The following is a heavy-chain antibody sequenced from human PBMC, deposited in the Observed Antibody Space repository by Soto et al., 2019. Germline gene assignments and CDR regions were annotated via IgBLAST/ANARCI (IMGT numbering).Heavy chain of an antibody. J-gene: IGHJ5*02. CDR1: GGSISRSTYY. D-gene: IGHD2-2*01. V-gene: IGHV4-39*07. CDR3: ARLDGRCSSTSCSLNWFDP. CDR2: MYYGGSI. Sequence: SETLSLTCTVSGGSISRSTYYWAWIRQPPGKGLEWIGSMYYGGSIYYNPSLKSRVTISADTSKNQFSLKLSSVTAADTAVYYCARLDGRCSSTSCSLNWFDPWGQGTLVTVSS.